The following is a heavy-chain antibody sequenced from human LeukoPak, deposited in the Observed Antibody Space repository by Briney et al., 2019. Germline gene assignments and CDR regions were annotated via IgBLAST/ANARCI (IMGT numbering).Heavy chain of an antibody. V-gene: IGHV4-30-2*01. CDR1: GGSISSGGYP. CDR3: ASQITIFGVVTAFDY. Sequence: SETLSLTCAVSGGSISSGGYPWSWIRQPPGKGLEWIGYIYHSGSTYYNPSLKSRVTISVDRSKNQFSLKLSSVTAADTAVYYCASQITIFGVVTAFDYWGQGTLVTVSS. J-gene: IGHJ4*02. D-gene: IGHD3-3*01. CDR2: IYHSGST.